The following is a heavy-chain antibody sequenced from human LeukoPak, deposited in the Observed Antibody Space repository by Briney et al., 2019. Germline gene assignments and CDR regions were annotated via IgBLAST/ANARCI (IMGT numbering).Heavy chain of an antibody. Sequence: GASVKVSCKASGYTFTSYYMHWARQAPGQGLEWMGIINPSGGSTSYAQKFQGRVTMTRDTSTSTVYMELSSLRSEDTAVYYCARDALQWGSYNWFDPWGQGTLVTVSS. D-gene: IGHD3-16*01. V-gene: IGHV1-46*01. CDR3: ARDALQWGSYNWFDP. J-gene: IGHJ5*02. CDR2: INPSGGST. CDR1: GYTFTSYY.